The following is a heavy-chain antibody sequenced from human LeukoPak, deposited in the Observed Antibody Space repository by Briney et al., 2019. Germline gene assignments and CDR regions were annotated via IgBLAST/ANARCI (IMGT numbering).Heavy chain of an antibody. CDR3: AKSRGYSNTSPFDY. D-gene: IGHD5-12*01. J-gene: IGHJ4*02. V-gene: IGHV3-23*01. CDR2: ISGSGGNT. Sequence: GWSLRLSCAASGFTFNSYAMSWVRQAPGKGLEWVSGISGSGGNTYYADSVKGRFTISRDNSRNTLYLQMNSLTAEDTALYYCAKSRGYSNTSPFDYWGQGTMVAVSS. CDR1: GFTFNSYA.